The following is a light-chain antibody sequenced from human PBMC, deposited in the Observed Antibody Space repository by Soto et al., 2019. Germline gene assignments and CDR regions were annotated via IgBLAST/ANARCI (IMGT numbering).Light chain of an antibody. CDR1: QSVTSNY. Sequence: EIVLTQSPGTLSLSPGERATLSSRASQSVTSNYLAWYQHKPGLAPRFLIYGASTRAGGIPDRFSGSGSGTDFTLTISRLEPEDFAVYYCLQSGTSPHRTFGQGTKVEFK. CDR3: LQSGTSPHRT. V-gene: IGKV3-20*01. CDR2: GAS. J-gene: IGKJ1*01.